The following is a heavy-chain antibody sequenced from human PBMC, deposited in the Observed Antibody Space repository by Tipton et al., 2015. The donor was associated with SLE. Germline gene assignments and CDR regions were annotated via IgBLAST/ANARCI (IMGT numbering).Heavy chain of an antibody. CDR1: GGSISSGSYY. CDR3: ARGGGIRFLEWDYYYMDV. J-gene: IGHJ6*03. V-gene: IGHV4-61*02. Sequence: TLSLTCTVSGGSISSGSYYWSWIRQPAGKGLEWIGRIYTSGSTNYNPSLKSRVTISVDSSKNQFSLKLSSVTAADTAVYYCARGGGIRFLEWDYYYMDVWSKGTTVTVSS. CDR2: IYTSGST. D-gene: IGHD3-3*01.